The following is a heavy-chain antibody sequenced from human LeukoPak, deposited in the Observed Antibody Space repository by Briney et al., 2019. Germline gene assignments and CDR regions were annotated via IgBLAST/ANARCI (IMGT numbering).Heavy chain of an antibody. CDR2: ISASGVTT. CDR3: AKDSRGNYVAWLDP. D-gene: IGHD4-11*01. J-gene: IGHJ5*02. Sequence: GGSLRLSCAASGFTFSSYAMSWVSQAPGKGLEWVSAISASGVTTHYADSVKGRFTISRDNSKNTLYLQMSSLRAEDAAIYYCAKDSRGNYVAWLDPWGQGTLVSVSS. V-gene: IGHV3-23*01. CDR1: GFTFSSYA.